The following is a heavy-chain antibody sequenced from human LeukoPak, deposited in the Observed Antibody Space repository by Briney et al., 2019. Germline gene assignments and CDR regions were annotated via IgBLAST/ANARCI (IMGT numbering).Heavy chain of an antibody. D-gene: IGHD4-17*01. Sequence: GGSLRLSCAASGFTFSSYSMNWVRQAPGKGLEWVSSISGSSSYIYYAASVKGRFTISRDNAKNSLYLQMNSLRAEDTAVYYCASAYGDYSSFDYWGQGTLVIVSS. CDR1: GFTFSSYS. CDR3: ASAYGDYSSFDY. V-gene: IGHV3-21*01. J-gene: IGHJ4*02. CDR2: ISGSSSYI.